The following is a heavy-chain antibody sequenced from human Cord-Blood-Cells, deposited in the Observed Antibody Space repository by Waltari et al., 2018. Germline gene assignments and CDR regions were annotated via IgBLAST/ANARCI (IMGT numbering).Heavy chain of an antibody. V-gene: IGHV4-61*09. CDR3: ARAFGEGWFDP. J-gene: IGHJ5*02. CDR1: GGSISRGSYY. D-gene: IGHD3-16*01. Sequence: QVQLPESGPGLVKPSQTLSLTCTVSGGSISRGSYYWGWIRQPAGKGLEWIGYIYTSGSTNYNPSLKSRVTISVDTSKNQFSLKLSSVTAADTAVYYCARAFGEGWFDPWGQGTLVTVSS. CDR2: IYTSGST.